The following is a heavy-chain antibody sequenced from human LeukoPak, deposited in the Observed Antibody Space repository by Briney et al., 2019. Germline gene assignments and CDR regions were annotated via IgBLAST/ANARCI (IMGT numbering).Heavy chain of an antibody. J-gene: IGHJ4*02. V-gene: IGHV3-23*01. CDR2: ISGSGGST. Sequence: GGSLRLSCAASGFTFNGYAISRVRQAPGKGLEWVSSISGSGGSTYYADSVKGRFTISRDNSKNTLYLQMNSLRAADTAVYYCAKGTMVTTYNWDHWGQGTLVTVSS. D-gene: IGHD4-17*01. CDR1: GFTFNGYA. CDR3: AKGTMVTTYNWDH.